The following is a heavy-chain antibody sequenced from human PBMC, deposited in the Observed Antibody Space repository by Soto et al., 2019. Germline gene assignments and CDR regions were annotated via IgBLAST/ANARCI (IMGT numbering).Heavy chain of an antibody. CDR3: ARDPFGVVYYILTGYYTEYYFDY. J-gene: IGHJ4*02. V-gene: IGHV1-18*01. CDR1: GYTFTSYG. CDR2: ISAYNGNT. D-gene: IGHD3-9*01. Sequence: ASVKVSCKASGYTFTSYGISWVRQAPGQGLEWMGWISAYNGNTNYAQKLQGRVTMTTDTSTSTAYMELRSLRSDDTAVYYCARDPFGVVYYILTGYYTEYYFDYWGQGTLVTVSS.